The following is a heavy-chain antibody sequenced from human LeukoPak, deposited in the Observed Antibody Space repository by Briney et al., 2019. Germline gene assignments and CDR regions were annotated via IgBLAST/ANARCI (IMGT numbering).Heavy chain of an antibody. D-gene: IGHD3-3*01. Sequence: ASVKVSCKASGYIFTSYYIHWVRQAPGQGLEWMGIINPSGGSTSYAQKFQGRVTMTRDTSTSTVYMELSSLRSEDTAVYYCARGQGGPDYDFWSGYFDYWGQGTLVTVSS. J-gene: IGHJ4*02. V-gene: IGHV1-46*01. CDR1: GYIFTSYY. CDR3: ARGQGGPDYDFWSGYFDY. CDR2: INPSGGST.